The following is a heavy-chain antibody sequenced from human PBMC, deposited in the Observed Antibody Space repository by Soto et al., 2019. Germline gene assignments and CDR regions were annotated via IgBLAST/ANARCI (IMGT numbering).Heavy chain of an antibody. CDR3: ARDPGLVILPPDY. CDR1: GGSISTYY. CDR2: IYYSGST. J-gene: IGHJ4*02. D-gene: IGHD3-9*01. V-gene: IGHV4-59*12. Sequence: PSETLSLTCTVSGGSISTYYWSWIRQPPGKGLEWIGYIYYSGSTNYNPSLKSRVTISVDTSKNQFSLKLSSVTAADTAVYYCARDPGLVILPPDYWGQGTLVTVSS.